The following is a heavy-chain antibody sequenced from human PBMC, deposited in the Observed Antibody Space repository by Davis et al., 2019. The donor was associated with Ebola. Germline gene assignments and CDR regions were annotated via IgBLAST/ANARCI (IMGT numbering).Heavy chain of an antibody. Sequence: PGGSLRLSCAASRFTFSNYEMNWVRQAPGKGLEWVSSISSSSSYIYYADSVKGRFTISRDNAKNSLYLQMNSLRAEDTAVYYCARGQLHHYFDYWGQGTLVTVSS. J-gene: IGHJ4*02. CDR2: ISSSSSYI. D-gene: IGHD1-1*01. CDR3: ARGQLHHYFDY. V-gene: IGHV3-21*01. CDR1: RFTFSNYE.